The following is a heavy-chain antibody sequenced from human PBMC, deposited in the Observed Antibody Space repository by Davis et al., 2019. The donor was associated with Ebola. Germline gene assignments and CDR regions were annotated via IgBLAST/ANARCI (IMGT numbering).Heavy chain of an antibody. CDR1: GFPFSSHK. J-gene: IGHJ4*02. D-gene: IGHD5/OR15-5a*01. V-gene: IGHV3-23*01. CDR3: ARRRGYTVYDWVY. Sequence: PGGSLRLSCAASGFPFSSHKMTWVRQAPGKGLEFVSAITDIGDATSYAISVKGRFTISRDNSKNALFLQMNSLRVEDTAMYYCARRRGYTVYDWVYWGQGTLVTVSS. CDR2: ITDIGDAT.